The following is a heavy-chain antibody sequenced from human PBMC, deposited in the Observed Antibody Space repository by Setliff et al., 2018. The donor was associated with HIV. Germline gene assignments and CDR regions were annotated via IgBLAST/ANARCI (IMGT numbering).Heavy chain of an antibody. CDR3: ARGLGIAAAGSRRQDNWFDP. CDR2: IYHSGST. CDR1: GYSLSSGYF. J-gene: IGHJ5*02. V-gene: IGHV4-38-2*01. Sequence: SETLSLTCAVSGYSLSSGYFWAWIRQPPGKGLEWIGSIYHSGSTYYNPSLKSRVTKSVDTSKNQFSLRLSSVTAADTAMYYCARGLGIAAAGSRRQDNWFDPWGQGTLVTVSS. D-gene: IGHD6-13*01.